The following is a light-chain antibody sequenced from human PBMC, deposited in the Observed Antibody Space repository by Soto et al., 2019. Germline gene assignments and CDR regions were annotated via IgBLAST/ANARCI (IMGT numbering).Light chain of an antibody. CDR2: AAS. V-gene: IGKV1-39*01. CDR3: QQYESYSWT. Sequence: DVQMTQSPCALSASVVDRFTITFLASQSISSYLNWYQQKPGKAPKLLIYAASSLQSGVPSRFSGSGSGTEFTLTISSLQPDDSATYYCQQYESYSWTFGQGTKVDIK. J-gene: IGKJ1*01. CDR1: QSISSY.